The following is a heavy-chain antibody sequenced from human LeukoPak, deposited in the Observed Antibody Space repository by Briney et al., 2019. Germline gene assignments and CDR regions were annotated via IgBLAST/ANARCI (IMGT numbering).Heavy chain of an antibody. CDR3: AGLIRPGWFDP. J-gene: IGHJ5*02. V-gene: IGHV4-59*04. CDR1: GGSISSYY. CDR2: IYYSGST. Sequence: SETLSLTCTVSGGSISSYYWSWIRQPPGKGLEWIANIYYSGSTYYNPSLKSRVTISVDTSKNQFSLKLSSVTAADTAVYYCAGLIRPGWFDPWGQGTLVTVSS. D-gene: IGHD2-8*01.